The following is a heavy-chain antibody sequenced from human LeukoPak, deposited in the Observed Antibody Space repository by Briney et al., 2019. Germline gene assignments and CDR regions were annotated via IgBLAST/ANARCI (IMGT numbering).Heavy chain of an antibody. V-gene: IGHV4-59*08. Sequence: PSETLSLTCTVSGGSISGYYWSWIRQSPGKRLEWIAYVSFTGNTNYNPSLKSRVTISLDTSKTHFSLTLSSLTAADTAVYYCARSPPGWYYDNSGQYYFDTWGQGALVTVSS. CDR3: ARSPPGWYYDNSGQYYFDT. J-gene: IGHJ4*02. D-gene: IGHD3-22*01. CDR1: GGSISGYY. CDR2: VSFTGNT.